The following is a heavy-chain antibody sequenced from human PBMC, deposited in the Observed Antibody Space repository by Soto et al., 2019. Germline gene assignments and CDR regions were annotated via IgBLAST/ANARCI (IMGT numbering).Heavy chain of an antibody. CDR2: IHHTGTA. Sequence: ETLSLTCTVSGDSITDYYWSWIRESPGKGLEWIAYIHHTGTANYNPSLKSRVTISVDTSKSQFSLRLSSVTAADSAVYFCARYSVATIRFFDYWGQGTLVTVSS. CDR3: ARYSVATIRFFDY. J-gene: IGHJ4*02. D-gene: IGHD5-12*01. V-gene: IGHV4-59*01. CDR1: GDSITDYY.